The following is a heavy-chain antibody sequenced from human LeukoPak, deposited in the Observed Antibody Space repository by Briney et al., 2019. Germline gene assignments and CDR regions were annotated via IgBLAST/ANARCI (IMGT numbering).Heavy chain of an antibody. CDR2: IYHSGST. J-gene: IGHJ4*02. CDR1: GYSISSGYY. D-gene: IGHD3-16*01. Sequence: PSETLSLTCTVSGYSISSGYYWGWIRQPPGKGLEWIGSIYHSGSTYYNPSLKSRVTISVDTSKNQFSLKLSSVTAADTAVYYCARVHPTSDYWGQGTLVTVSS. V-gene: IGHV4-38-2*02. CDR3: ARVHPTSDY.